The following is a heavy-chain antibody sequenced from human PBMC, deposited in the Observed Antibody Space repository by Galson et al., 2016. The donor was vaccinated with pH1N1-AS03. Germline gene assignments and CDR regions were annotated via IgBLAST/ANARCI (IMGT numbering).Heavy chain of an antibody. J-gene: IGHJ4*02. CDR2: IYYTGNT. D-gene: IGHD3-22*01. CDR1: GDSFSNYY. Sequence: ETLSLTCTISGDSFSNYYWSWIRETPGRGLEWIGYIYYTGNTKNNPSLESRVIISLDTSKNQFSLTLKSVTAADTAVYYCARAGPSGYDDFDYWSQGILVTVSS. CDR3: ARAGPSGYDDFDY. V-gene: IGHV4-59*01.